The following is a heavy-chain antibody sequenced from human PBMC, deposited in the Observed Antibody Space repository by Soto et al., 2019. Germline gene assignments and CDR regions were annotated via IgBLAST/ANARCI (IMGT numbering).Heavy chain of an antibody. D-gene: IGHD2-2*01. CDR3: ARDGPQNEARRNHEPDPLYFDY. CDR2: IWYDGSNK. V-gene: IGHV3-33*01. CDR1: GFTFSSYG. J-gene: IGHJ4*02. Sequence: GGSLRLSCAASGFTFSSYGMHWVRQAPGKGLEWVAVIWYDGSNKYYADSVKGRFTISRDNSKNTLYLQMNSLRAEDTAVYYCARDGPQNEARRNHEPDPLYFDYWGQGTLITVSS.